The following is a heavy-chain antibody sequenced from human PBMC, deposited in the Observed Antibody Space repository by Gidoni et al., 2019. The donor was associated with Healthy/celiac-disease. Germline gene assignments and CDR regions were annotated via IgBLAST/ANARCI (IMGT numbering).Heavy chain of an antibody. D-gene: IGHD6-13*01. J-gene: IGHJ6*03. Sequence: QVQLQASGPGLVKPSQPLSLTCTLSGGPISSGSYYWSWLRQPAGKGLEWIGRIYTSGSTNYTPSLKSRVTISVDTSKNQFSRKLSSVTAADTAVYYCASRLAAAGTDYYYMDVWGKGTTVTVSS. V-gene: IGHV4-61*02. CDR1: GGPISSGSYY. CDR3: ASRLAAAGTDYYYMDV. CDR2: IYTSGST.